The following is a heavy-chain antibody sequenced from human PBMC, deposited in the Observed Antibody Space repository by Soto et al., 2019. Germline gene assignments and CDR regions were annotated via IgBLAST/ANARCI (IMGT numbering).Heavy chain of an antibody. Sequence: ASVKVSCKASGYTFTSYAMHWVRQAPGQRLEWMGWINAGNGNTKYSQKFQGRVTITRDTSASTAYMELSSLRSEVTAVYYCALPHGGWYSYYYYYGLDVWGQGTTVTISS. D-gene: IGHD6-19*01. CDR3: ALPHGGWYSYYYYYGLDV. CDR1: GYTFTSYA. V-gene: IGHV1-3*01. J-gene: IGHJ6*02. CDR2: INAGNGNT.